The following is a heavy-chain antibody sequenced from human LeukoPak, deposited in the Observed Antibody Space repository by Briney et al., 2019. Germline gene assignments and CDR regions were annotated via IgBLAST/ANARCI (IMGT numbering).Heavy chain of an antibody. CDR1: GFTFNDAW. Sequence: GGSLRLSCAASGFTFNDAWMNWVRQAPGKGLEWVGRIKRKTDGGTTGYAAPVKGRFTISRDDSKNTLYLQMNSLKTEDTAVYYCTTGNWGPHWGQGTLVTVSS. CDR2: IKRKTDGGTT. V-gene: IGHV3-15*07. CDR3: TTGNWGPH. D-gene: IGHD7-27*01. J-gene: IGHJ4*02.